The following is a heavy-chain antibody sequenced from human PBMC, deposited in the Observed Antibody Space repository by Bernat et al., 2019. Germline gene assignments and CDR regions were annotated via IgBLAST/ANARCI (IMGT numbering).Heavy chain of an antibody. J-gene: IGHJ2*01. CDR2: ISSSSSYI. D-gene: IGHD3/OR15-3a*01. V-gene: IGHV3-21*04. CDR3: ARSRFWTTGAYWYFDL. Sequence: EVQPVESGGGLVKPGGSLRLSCAASGFTFSSYTMNWVRQAPGKGLEWVSSISSSSSYIYYADSVKGRFTISRDNAKNSLYLQMNSLRAEDTAVYYCARSRFWTTGAYWYFDLWGRGTLVTVSS. CDR1: GFTFSSYT.